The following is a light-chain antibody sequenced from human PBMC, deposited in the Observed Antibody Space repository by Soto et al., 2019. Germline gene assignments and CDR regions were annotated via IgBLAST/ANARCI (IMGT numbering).Light chain of an antibody. Sequence: DIQMTQSPSSLSASVGDRVTTTCQASRDISNYLNWYQQKPGKAPKLLIYDASNLETGVPSRFSGSGSGTDFTFTISSLQPEDIATYYCQQYDNLPFTFGPGTKVDIK. CDR1: RDISNY. CDR2: DAS. J-gene: IGKJ3*01. V-gene: IGKV1-33*01. CDR3: QQYDNLPFT.